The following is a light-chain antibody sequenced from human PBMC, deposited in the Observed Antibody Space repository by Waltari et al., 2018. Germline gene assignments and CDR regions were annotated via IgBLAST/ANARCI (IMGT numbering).Light chain of an antibody. CDR2: GVR. V-gene: IGLV2-8*01. J-gene: IGLJ3*02. CDR1: SSDVACYHY. CDR3: SSYGGSNNLV. Sequence: SALTQPPSASGSPGQSVTTSSTGPSSDVACYHYVSWSQQYPGKAPKVMIYGVRKRPSGVPDRFSGSKSGNTASLTVSGVQAEDEADYYCSSYGGSNNLVFGGGTKLTVL.